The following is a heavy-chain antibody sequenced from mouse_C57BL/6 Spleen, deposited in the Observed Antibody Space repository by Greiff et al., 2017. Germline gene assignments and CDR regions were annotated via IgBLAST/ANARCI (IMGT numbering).Heavy chain of an antibody. CDR1: GYTFTSYD. CDR2: IYPRDGST. Sequence: QVQLQQSGPELVKPGASVKLSCKASGYTFTSYDINWVKQRPGQGLEWIGWIYPRDGSTKYNEKFKGKATLTVDTSSSTAYMELHSLTSEDSAVYFWARMGYYGSSPYAMDYWGQGTSVTVSS. V-gene: IGHV1-85*01. J-gene: IGHJ4*01. CDR3: ARMGYYGSSPYAMDY. D-gene: IGHD1-1*01.